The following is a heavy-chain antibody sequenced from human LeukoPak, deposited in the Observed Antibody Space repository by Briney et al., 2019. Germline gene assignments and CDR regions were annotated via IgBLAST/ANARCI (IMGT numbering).Heavy chain of an antibody. D-gene: IGHD4-11*01. CDR3: AKPLRTTVTTALDY. CDR1: GFTFSSYA. J-gene: IGHJ4*02. CDR2: ISGSGGST. V-gene: IGHV3-23*01. Sequence: PGGSLRLSCAASGFTFSSYAMSWVRQAPGKGLEWVSAISGSGGSTYYADSVKGRFTTSRDNSKNTLYLQMNSLRAEDTAVYYCAKPLRTTVTTALDYWGQGTLVTVSS.